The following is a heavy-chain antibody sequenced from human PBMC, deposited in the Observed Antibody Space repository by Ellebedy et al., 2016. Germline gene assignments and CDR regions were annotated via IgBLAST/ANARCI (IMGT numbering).Heavy chain of an antibody. J-gene: IGHJ4*02. V-gene: IGHV4-34*01. CDR3: ARSGGSYDSGHDY. CDR2: INHSGST. D-gene: IGHD1-26*01. CDR1: GGSFRGYY. Sequence: SETLSLXFAVYGGSFRGYYSSWIRQPPGKGLEWIGEINHSGSTNYNPSLRSRVTISVDTSKTQFSLKLSSVTAADTAVYYCARSGGSYDSGHDYWGQGTLVTVSS.